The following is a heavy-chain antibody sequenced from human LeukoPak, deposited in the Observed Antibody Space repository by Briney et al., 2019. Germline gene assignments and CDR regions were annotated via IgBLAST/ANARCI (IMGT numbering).Heavy chain of an antibody. D-gene: IGHD6-25*01. CDR1: GYTFTGYY. CDR3: AREGAAAEDVNWFDP. CDR2: INPNSGNT. Sequence: ASVKVSCKASGYTFTGYYMHWVRQAPGQGLQWMGWINPNSGNTHYSQEFQDRVTMTRDTSISTAYMELNSLRSDDTAVYYCAREGAAAEDVNWFDPWGQGTLVTVSS. V-gene: IGHV1-2*02. J-gene: IGHJ5*02.